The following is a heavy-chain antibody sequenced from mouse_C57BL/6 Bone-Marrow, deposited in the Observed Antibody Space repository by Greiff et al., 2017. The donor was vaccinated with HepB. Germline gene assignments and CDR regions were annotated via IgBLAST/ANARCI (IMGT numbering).Heavy chain of an antibody. J-gene: IGHJ3*01. D-gene: IGHD1-1*01. CDR3: ARYYYGSSSFAY. Sequence: DVKLVESGGDLVKPGGSLKLSCAASGFTFSSYGMSWVRQTPDKRLEWVATISSGGSYTYYPDSVKGRFTISRDNAKNTLYLQMSSLKSEDTAMYYCARYYYGSSSFAYWGQGTLVTVSA. CDR2: ISSGGSYT. CDR1: GFTFSSYG. V-gene: IGHV5-6*02.